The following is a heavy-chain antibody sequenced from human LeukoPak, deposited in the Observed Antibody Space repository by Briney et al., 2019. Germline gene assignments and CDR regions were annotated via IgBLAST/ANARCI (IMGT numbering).Heavy chain of an antibody. CDR1: GFTFSDYY. CDR3: AKGRGSDYDFWSGYGMDV. CDR2: ISSSGSTI. D-gene: IGHD3-3*01. J-gene: IGHJ6*02. V-gene: IGHV3-11*01. Sequence: GGSLRLSCAASGFTFSDYYMSWIRQAPGKGLEWVSYISSSGSTIYYADSVKGRFTICRDNAKNSLYLQMNSLRAEDTALYYCAKGRGSDYDFWSGYGMDVWGQGTTVTVSS.